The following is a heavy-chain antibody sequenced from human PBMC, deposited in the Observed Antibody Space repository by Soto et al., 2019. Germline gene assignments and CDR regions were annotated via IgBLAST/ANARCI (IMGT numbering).Heavy chain of an antibody. CDR1: GGSVSSYY. V-gene: IGHV4-59*02. CDR3: ARLDYYGSGSNFDP. J-gene: IGHJ5*02. D-gene: IGHD3-10*01. CDR2: IYYSGST. Sequence: SETLSLTCTVSGGSVSSYYWSWIRQPPGKGLEWIGYIYYSGSTNYNPSLKSRVTISVDTSKNQLSLKLSSVTAADTAVYYCARLDYYGSGSNFDPWGQGTLVTVYS.